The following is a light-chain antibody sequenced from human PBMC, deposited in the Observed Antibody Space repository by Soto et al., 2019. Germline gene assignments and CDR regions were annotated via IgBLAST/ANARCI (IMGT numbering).Light chain of an antibody. Sequence: DIQLTQSPSFLSASVGDRVTITCRASQGISSDLAWYQQKPGKAPKLLIYAASTLQSGVPSRFSGSGSGTEFTLTISSLQPEDFATYYCQQVNSYRLLPFGGGTKVEIK. V-gene: IGKV1-9*01. CDR2: AAS. CDR1: QGISSD. CDR3: QQVNSYRLLP. J-gene: IGKJ4*01.